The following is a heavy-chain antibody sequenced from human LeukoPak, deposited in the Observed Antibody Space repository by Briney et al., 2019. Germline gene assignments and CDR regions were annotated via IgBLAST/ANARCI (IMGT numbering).Heavy chain of an antibody. J-gene: IGHJ5*02. D-gene: IGHD3-10*01. CDR2: IYDTKST. V-gene: IGHV4-59*01. CDR1: GDSISSFY. Sequence: SETLSLTCTVSGDSISSFYWSWIRQPPGKGLEWIGYIYDTKSTNYNPSLKSRVTISVDTSKNQFSLKLTSVTAADTAVYYCARSYGSMVIGSLGWFDPWGQGTLVTVSS. CDR3: ARSYGSMVIGSLGWFDP.